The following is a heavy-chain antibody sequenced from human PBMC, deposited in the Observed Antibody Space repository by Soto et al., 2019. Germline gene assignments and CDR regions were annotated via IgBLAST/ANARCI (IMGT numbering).Heavy chain of an antibody. D-gene: IGHD3-16*01. CDR2: ISYDGSNK. CDR1: GLTFSSYG. J-gene: IGHJ6*03. Sequence: QVQLVESGGGVVQPGRSLRLSCAASGLTFSSYGMHWVRQAPGKGLEWVTIISYDGSNKYYADSVKGRFTISRDNSKNTLYLQMNSLRAEDTAVYYCAKDLGYAYIWGSNFYYMDVWGKGTTVTVSS. CDR3: AKDLGYAYIWGSNFYYMDV. V-gene: IGHV3-30*18.